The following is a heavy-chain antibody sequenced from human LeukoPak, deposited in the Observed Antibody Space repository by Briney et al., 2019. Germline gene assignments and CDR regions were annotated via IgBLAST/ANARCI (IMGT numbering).Heavy chain of an antibody. CDR2: IHYSGST. CDR3: ARTTEGYAGGLGYSYYYYMDV. CDR1: GGSISSYD. V-gene: IGHV4-59*01. D-gene: IGHD5-12*01. Sequence: SSETLSLTCTVSGGSISSYDWSWIRQPAGKGLEWIGYIHYSGSTHYNPSLKSRVTISVDTSKNQVSLKLSSVTAADTAVYYCARTTEGYAGGLGYSYYYYMDVWGKGTTVTISS. J-gene: IGHJ6*03.